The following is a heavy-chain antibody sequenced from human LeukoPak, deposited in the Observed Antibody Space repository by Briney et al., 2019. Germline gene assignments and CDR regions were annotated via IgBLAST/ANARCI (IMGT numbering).Heavy chain of an antibody. V-gene: IGHV4-34*01. Sequence: SETLSLTCAVYGGSFSGYYWSWIRQPPGKGLEWIGEINHSGSTNDNPSLKSRVTISVDTSKNQFSLKLSSVTAADTAVYYCARPHGRGGYDYWGQGTLVTVSS. CDR3: ARPHGRGGYDY. J-gene: IGHJ4*02. CDR1: GGSFSGYY. CDR2: INHSGST. D-gene: IGHD1-26*01.